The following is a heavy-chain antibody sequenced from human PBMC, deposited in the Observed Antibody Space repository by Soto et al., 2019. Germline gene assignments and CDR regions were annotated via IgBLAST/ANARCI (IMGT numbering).Heavy chain of an antibody. V-gene: IGHV2-5*02. J-gene: IGHJ4*02. CDR2: IYWDDDK. CDR1: GFSLSTSGVG. Sequence: SGPTLVNPTQTLTLTCTFSGFSLSTSGVGVGWIRQPPGKALEWLAFIYWDDDKRYSPSLRSRLTITKDTSNNLVVLLMTNMDPVDTATYFCAHRVPGSSTGWDTAIFDYCGQGALVTVYS. CDR3: AHRVPGSSTGWDTAIFDY. D-gene: IGHD6-19*01.